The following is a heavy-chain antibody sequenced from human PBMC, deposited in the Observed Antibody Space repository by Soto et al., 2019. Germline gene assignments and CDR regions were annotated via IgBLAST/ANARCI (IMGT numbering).Heavy chain of an antibody. V-gene: IGHV1-18*01. J-gene: IGHJ4*02. CDR2: ISAYNGNR. CDR1: GYTFTSYG. CDR3: ARDQVGATGDY. D-gene: IGHD1-26*01. Sequence: ASVKVSGKASGYTFTSYGISWVRQAPGQGLEWMGWISAYNGNRNYAQKVQGRVTMTTDTSTNTAYMELRSLRSDDTAVYYCARDQVGATGDYWGQGTLVTVSS.